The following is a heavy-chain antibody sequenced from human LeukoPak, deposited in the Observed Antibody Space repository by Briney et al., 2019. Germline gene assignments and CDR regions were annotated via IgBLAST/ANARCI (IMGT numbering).Heavy chain of an antibody. D-gene: IGHD3-22*01. Sequence: GGSLRLSCAASGFTFSSYAMTWVRQAPGKGLDWVSSISSSSNYIYYADSVKGRFTISRDNAKNSLYLQMNSLRAEDTAVYYCARETYYYDSSGYYDYWGQGTLVTVSS. CDR1: GFTFSSYA. V-gene: IGHV3-21*01. CDR2: ISSSSNYI. CDR3: ARETYYYDSSGYYDY. J-gene: IGHJ4*02.